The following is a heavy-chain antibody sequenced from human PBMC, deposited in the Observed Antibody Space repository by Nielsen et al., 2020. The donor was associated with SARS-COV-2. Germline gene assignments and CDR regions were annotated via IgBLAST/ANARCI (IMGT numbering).Heavy chain of an antibody. CDR2: IYYSGST. V-gene: IGHV4-30-4*08. D-gene: IGHD3-10*01. CDR3: ARSRYYYGSGGFDY. Sequence: SETLSLTCTVSGGSISSGGYFWSWIRQPPGKGLEWIGYIYYSGSTYYNPPHNSRVTISVDTSKNQFSLKLSSVTAADTAVYYCARSRYYYGSGGFDYWGQGTMVTVSS. J-gene: IGHJ4*02. CDR1: GGSISSGGYF.